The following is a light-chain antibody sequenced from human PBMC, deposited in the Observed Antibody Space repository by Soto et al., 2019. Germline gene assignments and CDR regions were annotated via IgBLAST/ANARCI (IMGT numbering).Light chain of an antibody. V-gene: IGKV3-11*01. CDR1: QSVSSY. J-gene: IGKJ5*01. CDR2: DAS. Sequence: EIVLTQSPATLSLSPGERATLSCRASQSVSSYLAWYQQKPGQALRLLIYDASNRATGIPARFSGSGSGTDFTLTISSLEPEDFAVYYCQQRSNWKDTFGQGTRLEIK. CDR3: QQRSNWKDT.